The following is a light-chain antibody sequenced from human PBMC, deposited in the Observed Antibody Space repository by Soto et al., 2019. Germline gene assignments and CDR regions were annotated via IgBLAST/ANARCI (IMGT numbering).Light chain of an antibody. Sequence: QSALTRPASGAGSPGRSITISCTGTSSDVGGYNYVSWYQQHPGKAPKLIIYEVSNRTSGVSNRFYSSKSGNTASLTSSGLQAEDAADYYCSSYTRSSTYVFGTGTTLTLL. CDR3: SSYTRSSTYV. V-gene: IGLV2-14*01. J-gene: IGLJ1*01. CDR2: EVS. CDR1: SSDVGGYNY.